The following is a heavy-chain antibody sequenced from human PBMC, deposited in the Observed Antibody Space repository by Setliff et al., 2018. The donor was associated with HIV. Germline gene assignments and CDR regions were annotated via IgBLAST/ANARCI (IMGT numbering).Heavy chain of an antibody. CDR3: AKGGREVRGLDYHYHYYMDV. CDR1: GFTLRSYT. V-gene: IGHV3-23*01. CDR2: LSGSGNYI. J-gene: IGHJ6*03. Sequence: AGGSLRLSCAATGFTLRSYTMSWVRQAPGRGLEWVSALSGSGNYIYYTDSVKGRFTISRDNSKDTIHLQMDSLSAEDTAIYYCAKGGREVRGLDYHYHYYMDVWGKGTTVTVSS. D-gene: IGHD3-10*01.